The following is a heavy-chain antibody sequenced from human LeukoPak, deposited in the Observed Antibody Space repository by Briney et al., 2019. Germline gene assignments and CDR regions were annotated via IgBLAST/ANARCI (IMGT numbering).Heavy chain of an antibody. V-gene: IGHV1-69*06. CDR3: ARFYYDSSGYYYAWFDP. CDR1: GFTFSSYA. CDR2: IIPIFGTA. D-gene: IGHD3-22*01. J-gene: IGHJ5*02. Sequence: PGGSLRLSCAASGFTFSSYAMHWVRQAPGQGLEWMGGIIPIFGTANYAQKFQGRVTITADKSTSTAYMELRSLRSDDTAVYYCARFYYDSSGYYYAWFDPWGQGTLVTVSS.